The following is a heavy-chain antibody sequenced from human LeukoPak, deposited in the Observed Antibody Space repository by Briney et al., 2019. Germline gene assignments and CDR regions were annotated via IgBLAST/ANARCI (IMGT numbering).Heavy chain of an antibody. CDR1: GGSISSYY. CDR3: ARRVTTGYYYYCMDV. J-gene: IGHJ6*03. Sequence: SETLSLTCTVSGGSISSYYWSWIRQPPGKGLEWIGYIYYSGSTNYNPSLKSRVTISVDTSKNQFSLKLSSVTAADTAVYYCARRVTTGYYYYCMDVWGKGTTVTVSS. CDR2: IYYSGST. V-gene: IGHV4-59*08. D-gene: IGHD4-17*01.